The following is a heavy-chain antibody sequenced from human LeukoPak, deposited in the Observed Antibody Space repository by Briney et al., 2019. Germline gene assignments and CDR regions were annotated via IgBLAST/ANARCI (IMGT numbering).Heavy chain of an antibody. V-gene: IGHV4-4*07. D-gene: IGHD2-15*01. CDR2: IYTSGST. CDR3: AREVLRLSVVNWFDP. Sequence: SETLSLTCTVSGASISGYYWSWIRQPAGKGLEWIGRIYTSGSTNYNPSLKSRVTISVGTSKNQFSLKLSSVSAADTAVYYCAREVLRLSVVNWFDPWGQGTLVTVSS. J-gene: IGHJ5*02. CDR1: GASISGYY.